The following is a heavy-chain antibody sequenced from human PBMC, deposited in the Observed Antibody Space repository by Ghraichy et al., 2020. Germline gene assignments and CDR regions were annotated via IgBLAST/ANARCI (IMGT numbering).Heavy chain of an antibody. CDR3: ARAATDYGYCSSTSCRPYGYGMDV. CDR2: IIPILGIA. CDR1: GGTFSSYA. V-gene: IGHV1-69*04. J-gene: IGHJ6*02. Sequence: SVKVSCKASGGTFSSYAISWVRQAPGQGLEWMGRIIPILGIANYAQKFQGRVTITADKSTSTAYMELSSLRSEDTAVYYCARAATDYGYCSSTSCRPYGYGMDVWGQGTTVTVSS. D-gene: IGHD2-2*01.